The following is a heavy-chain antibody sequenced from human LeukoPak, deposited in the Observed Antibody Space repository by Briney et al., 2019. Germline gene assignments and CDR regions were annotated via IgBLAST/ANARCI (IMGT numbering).Heavy chain of an antibody. CDR1: GFTFGDYA. CDR3: TRGKSSAFYNWFDP. CDR2: IRSKDYGGTT. Sequence: GGSLRLSCTASGFTFGDYAMSWVREAPGKAVEGVGFIRSKDYGGTTEYAASVKGRFTISRYDSKSIAYLQINSLKTEDTAVYYCTRGKSSAFYNWFDPLGQGTLVTVSS. J-gene: IGHJ5*02. V-gene: IGHV3-49*04.